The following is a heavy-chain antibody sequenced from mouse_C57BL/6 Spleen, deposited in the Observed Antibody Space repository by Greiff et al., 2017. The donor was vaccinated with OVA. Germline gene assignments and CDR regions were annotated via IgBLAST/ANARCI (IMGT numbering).Heavy chain of an antibody. CDR1: GFTFSDYG. V-gene: IGHV5-17*01. D-gene: IGHD1-1*01. Sequence: EVKLVESGGGLVKPGGSLKLSCAASGFTFSDYGMHWVRQAPEKGLEWVAYISSGSSTIYYAAPVKGRFTISRDNAKKTLFLQMTSLRSEDTAVYYWARSPYYYSSRWFAYWGQGTLVTVSA. J-gene: IGHJ3*01. CDR2: ISSGSSTI. CDR3: ARSPYYYSSRWFAY.